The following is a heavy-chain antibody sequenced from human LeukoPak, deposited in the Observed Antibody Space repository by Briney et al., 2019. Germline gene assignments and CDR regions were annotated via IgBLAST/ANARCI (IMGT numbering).Heavy chain of an antibody. CDR1: GFTFNNAW. Sequence: GGSLRLSCAASGFTFNNAWMNWVRQAPGKGLEWVGRIKSKTGGETTDYAAPVKGRFAISRDDSKNTLYLQMNSLKTEDTAVYYCTTATGSGSYYMGFDYWGQGTLVTVPS. D-gene: IGHD3-10*01. J-gene: IGHJ4*02. CDR3: TTATGSGSYYMGFDY. CDR2: IKSKTGGETT. V-gene: IGHV3-15*07.